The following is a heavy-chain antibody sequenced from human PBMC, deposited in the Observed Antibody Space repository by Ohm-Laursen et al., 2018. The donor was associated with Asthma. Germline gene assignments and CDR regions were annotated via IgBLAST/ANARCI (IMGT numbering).Heavy chain of an antibody. CDR1: AGYISPYY. V-gene: IGHV4-59*01. J-gene: IGHJ2*01. CDR2: IYYSGTT. CDR3: ARDSSSWQRYWYFDL. D-gene: IGHD6-13*01. Sequence: SDTLSLTCAVSAGYISPYYWSWIRQSPGKGLEWIGYIYYSGTTNYNPSLKSRVTISVDTSKNQFSLKLSSVTAADTAVYYCARDSSSWQRYWYFDLWGRGTLVTVSS.